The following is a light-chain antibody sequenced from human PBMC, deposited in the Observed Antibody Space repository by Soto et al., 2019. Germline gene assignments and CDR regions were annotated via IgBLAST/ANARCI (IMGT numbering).Light chain of an antibody. J-gene: IGKJ4*01. Sequence: IQMTQSPTSLSASVGYRFTITCRADQDINNYIDWYQQKPGKAPNLLIYGASSLQLGVPSRFSAGGSGTEFTLTIDRLQPEDVATYYCQKYNSAPNTFGGGTKVDI. CDR2: GAS. CDR3: QKYNSAPNT. V-gene: IGKV1-27*01. CDR1: QDINNY.